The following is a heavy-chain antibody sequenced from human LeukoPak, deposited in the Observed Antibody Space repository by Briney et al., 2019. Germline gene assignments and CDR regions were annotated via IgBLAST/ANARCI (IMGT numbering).Heavy chain of an antibody. CDR1: GGTFSSYA. CDR2: IIPILGIA. Sequence: SVKVSCKASGGTFSSYAISWVRQAPGQGLEWMGRIIPILGIANYAQKFQGRVTITADKSTSTAYMELSSLRSEDTAVYYCARAYSSSWSNWFDPWGQGTLVTVSS. J-gene: IGHJ5*02. D-gene: IGHD6-13*01. V-gene: IGHV1-69*04. CDR3: ARAYSSSWSNWFDP.